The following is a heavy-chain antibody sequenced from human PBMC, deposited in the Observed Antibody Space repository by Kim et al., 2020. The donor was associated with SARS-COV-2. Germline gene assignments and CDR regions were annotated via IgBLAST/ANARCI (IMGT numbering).Heavy chain of an antibody. CDR3: AREGYIYSGYAGGDY. V-gene: IGHV1-18*01. CDR1: GYTFTSYG. Sequence: ASVKVSCKASGYTFTSYGISWVRQAPGQGLEWMGWISAYNGNTNYAQKLQGRVTMTTDTSTSTAYMELRSLRSDDTAVYYCAREGYIYSGYAGGDYWGQGTLVTVSS. CDR2: ISAYNGNT. J-gene: IGHJ4*02. D-gene: IGHD5-12*01.